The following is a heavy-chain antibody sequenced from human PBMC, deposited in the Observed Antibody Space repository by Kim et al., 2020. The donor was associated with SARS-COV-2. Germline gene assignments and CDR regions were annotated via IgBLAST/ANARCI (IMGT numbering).Heavy chain of an antibody. Sequence: ASVKVSCKASGYTFTSYYMHWVRQAPGQGLEWMGIINSSGGSTSYAQKFQGRVTMTRDTSTRTVYMELSSLRSEDTAVYYCARLYGSVTAPNDYWGQGTLVTVSS. V-gene: IGHV1-46*01. CDR1: GYTFTSYY. J-gene: IGHJ4*02. D-gene: IGHD3-10*01. CDR2: INSSGGST. CDR3: ARLYGSVTAPNDY.